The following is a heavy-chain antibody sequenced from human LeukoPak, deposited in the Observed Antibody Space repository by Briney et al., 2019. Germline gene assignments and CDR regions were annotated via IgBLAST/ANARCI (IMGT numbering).Heavy chain of an antibody. Sequence: GRSLRLSCAASGFTFSSYGMHWVRQAPGKGLEWVAVIWYDGSNKYYADSVKGRFTISRDNSKNTLYLQMNSLRAEDTAVYYCAKDASLPYDSSGYFDYWGQGTLVSVSS. J-gene: IGHJ4*02. CDR2: IWYDGSNK. V-gene: IGHV3-33*06. D-gene: IGHD3-22*01. CDR3: AKDASLPYDSSGYFDY. CDR1: GFTFSSYG.